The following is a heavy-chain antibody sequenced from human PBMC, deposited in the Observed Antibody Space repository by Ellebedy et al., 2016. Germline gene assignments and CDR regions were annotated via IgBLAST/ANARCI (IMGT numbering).Heavy chain of an antibody. CDR2: TYYRSKWYN. J-gene: IGHJ5*02. V-gene: IGHV6-1*01. Sequence: SETLSLTCAISGDSVSSNSAAWNWIRQSPSRGLEWLGRTYYRSKWYNDYAVSVKSRITINPDTSKNQFSLQLNSVTPEDTAVYYCARDLFMDEPYCGGDCYSGWFDPWGQGTLVTVSS. CDR1: GDSVSSNSAA. CDR3: ARDLFMDEPYCGGDCYSGWFDP. D-gene: IGHD2-21*02.